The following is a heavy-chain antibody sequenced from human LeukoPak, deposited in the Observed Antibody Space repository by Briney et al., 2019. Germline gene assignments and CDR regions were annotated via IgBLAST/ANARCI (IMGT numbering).Heavy chain of an antibody. J-gene: IGHJ4*02. CDR3: AREAVRGYYFDY. V-gene: IGHV3-48*03. CDR2: ISSSGSTI. Sequence: GGSLRLSCAASGFTFSSYEMNWVRQAPGKGLEWVSYISSSGSTIYYADSVKGRFTISRDNAKNSLYLQMNSLRAEDTAAYYCAREAVRGYYFDYWGQGTLVTVSS. CDR1: GFTFSSYE. D-gene: IGHD3-10*01.